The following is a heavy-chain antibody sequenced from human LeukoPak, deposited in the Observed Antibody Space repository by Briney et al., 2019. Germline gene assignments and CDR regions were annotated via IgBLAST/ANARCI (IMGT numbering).Heavy chain of an antibody. J-gene: IGHJ4*02. D-gene: IGHD2-2*01. Sequence: PGGSLRLSCAASGFTFSSYGMHWVRQAPGKGLEWVVLIWYDGSDIYYADSVKGRFIISRDNSKNTLYLQMNTLRAEDTAVYYCARGSAALYYFDSWGQGTLVTVSS. CDR3: ARGSAALYYFDS. CDR2: IWYDGSDI. V-gene: IGHV3-33*01. CDR1: GFTFSSYG.